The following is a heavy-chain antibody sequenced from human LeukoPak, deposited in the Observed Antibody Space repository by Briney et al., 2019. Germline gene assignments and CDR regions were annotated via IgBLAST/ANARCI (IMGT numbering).Heavy chain of an antibody. V-gene: IGHV4-34*01. CDR1: GGSFSGYY. CDR3: AGHGSGWPYYYYYYGMDV. CDR2: INHSGST. J-gene: IGHJ6*02. Sequence: SETLSLTCAVYGGSFSGYYWSWIRQPPGKGLEWIGEINHSGSTNYNPSLKSRVTISVDTSKNQFSLKLSSVTAADTAVYYCAGHGSGWPYYYYYYGMDVWGQGTTVTVSS. D-gene: IGHD6-19*01.